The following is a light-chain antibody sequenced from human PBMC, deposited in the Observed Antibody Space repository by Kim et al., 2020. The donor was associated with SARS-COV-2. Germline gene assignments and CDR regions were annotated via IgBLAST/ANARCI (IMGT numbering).Light chain of an antibody. V-gene: IGKV3-20*01. CDR3: QQYGSSPGYT. Sequence: EIVLTQSPGTLSLSPGERATLSCRASQSVSSSSLAWYQQKPGQAPRLLIYGASSRATGIPDRFSGSGSGTDFTLTISRLEPEDFAVYYCQQYGSSPGYTFGQGTKLEI. CDR1: QSVSSSS. CDR2: GAS. J-gene: IGKJ2*01.